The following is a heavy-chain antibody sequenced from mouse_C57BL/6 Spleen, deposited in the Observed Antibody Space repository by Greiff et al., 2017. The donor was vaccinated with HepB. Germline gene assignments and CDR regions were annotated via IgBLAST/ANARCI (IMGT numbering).Heavy chain of an antibody. CDR3: ARDGVVARYYFDY. CDR1: GFSLTSYG. J-gene: IGHJ2*01. CDR2: IWSGGST. Sequence: QVQLQQSGPGLVQPSQSLSITCTVSGFSLTSYGVHWVRQSPGKGLEWLGVIWSGGSTDYNAAFISRLSISKDNSKSQVFFKMNSLQADDTAIYYCARDGVVARYYFDYWGQGTTLTVSS. V-gene: IGHV2-2*01. D-gene: IGHD1-1*01.